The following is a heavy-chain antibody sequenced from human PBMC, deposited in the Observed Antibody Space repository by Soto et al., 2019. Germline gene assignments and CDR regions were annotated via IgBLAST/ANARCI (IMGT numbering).Heavy chain of an antibody. V-gene: IGHV1-18*01. CDR3: ARDLDCSSTGCYAAWFDP. Sequence: QVQVVQSGAEVKKPGTSVKVSCKASAYTFTNYGITWVRQAPGQGLEWMGWISTHNGNTKYAQNLQGRVTMTTDTSTTTAYMDLRSLRFDDTAVYYCARDLDCSSTGCYAAWFDPWGQGTLVTVSS. J-gene: IGHJ5*02. D-gene: IGHD2-2*01. CDR1: AYTFTNYG. CDR2: ISTHNGNT.